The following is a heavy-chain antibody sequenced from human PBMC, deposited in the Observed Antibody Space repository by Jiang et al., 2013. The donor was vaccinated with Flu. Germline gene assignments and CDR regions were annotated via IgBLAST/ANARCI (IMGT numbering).Heavy chain of an antibody. CDR1: SYSISSGYY. Sequence: GLVKPSETLSLTCTVSSYSISSGYYWAWIRQPPGKGLEWIGSIDHSGSSYYNPSLKSRVTISVDTSKNQFSLKLTSVTAADTAVYYCARWDYSGYNRYYFDYWGQGTLVTVSS. J-gene: IGHJ4*02. V-gene: IGHV4-38-2*02. CDR2: IDHSGSS. CDR3: ARWDYSGYNRYYFDY. D-gene: IGHD5-12*01.